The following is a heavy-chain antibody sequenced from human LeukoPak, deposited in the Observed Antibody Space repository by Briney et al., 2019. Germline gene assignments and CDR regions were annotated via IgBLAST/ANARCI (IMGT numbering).Heavy chain of an antibody. Sequence: ASVKVSCKASGGTFSSYAISWVRQAPGQGVEWMGRIIPILGIANYAQKFQGRVTITADKSTSTAYMELSSLRSEDTAVYYCARVPTAMVKNGMDVWGQGTTVTVSS. V-gene: IGHV1-69*04. D-gene: IGHD5-18*01. CDR3: ARVPTAMVKNGMDV. CDR2: IIPILGIA. J-gene: IGHJ6*02. CDR1: GGTFSSYA.